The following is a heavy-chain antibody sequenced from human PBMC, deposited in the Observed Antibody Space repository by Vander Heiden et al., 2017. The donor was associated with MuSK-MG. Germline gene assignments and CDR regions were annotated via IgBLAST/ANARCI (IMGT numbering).Heavy chain of an antibody. J-gene: IGHJ4*02. V-gene: IGHV1-8*02. Sequence: QVLLVQSGAEVRKPGASVQVSCKASGSTLSTREINWVRQATGQGLQWMGWMNPESGNAGYAQKFQGRVTMTRDASIGTAYMELSDLTSEDTAVYYCAGSPPRAPSTPFDTWGQGTLVTVSS. CDR2: MNPESGNA. CDR1: GSTLSTRE. CDR3: AGSPPRAPSTPFDT.